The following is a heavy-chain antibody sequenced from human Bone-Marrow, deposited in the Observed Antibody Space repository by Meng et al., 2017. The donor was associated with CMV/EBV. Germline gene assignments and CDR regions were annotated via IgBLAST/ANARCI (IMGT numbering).Heavy chain of an antibody. J-gene: IGHJ3*02. D-gene: IGHD2-2*01. Sequence: GESLKISCAASGFTFSSYAMSWVRQAPGKGLEWVSVIYSGGSSTYYADSVKGRFTISRDNSKNSRYLQMNSLRAEDTAVYYCVREDIVVVPAPMDDAFDIWGQGTMVTVSS. CDR1: GFTFSSYA. CDR2: IYSGGSST. V-gene: IGHV3-23*03. CDR3: VREDIVVVPAPMDDAFDI.